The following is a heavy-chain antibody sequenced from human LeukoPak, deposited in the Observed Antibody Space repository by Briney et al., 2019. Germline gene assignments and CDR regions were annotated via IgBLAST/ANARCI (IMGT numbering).Heavy chain of an antibody. CDR1: GYTFTSYA. Sequence: ASVKVSCKASGYTFTSYAMNWVRQAPGQGLEWMGWINTNTGNPTYAQGFTGRFVFSLDTSVSTAYLQISSLKAEDTAVYYCARESTVTYYYYYYMDVWGKGTTVTVSS. D-gene: IGHD4-17*01. CDR2: INTNTGNP. J-gene: IGHJ6*03. CDR3: ARESTVTYYYYYYMDV. V-gene: IGHV7-4-1*02.